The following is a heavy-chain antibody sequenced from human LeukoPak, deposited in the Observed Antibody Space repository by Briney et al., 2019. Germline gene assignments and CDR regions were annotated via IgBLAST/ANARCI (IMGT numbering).Heavy chain of an antibody. V-gene: IGHV3-30*02. CDR1: GFTFSSYG. CDR3: AKGGGDLRGHYFDY. CDR2: TRYDGSNK. J-gene: IGHJ4*02. D-gene: IGHD3-16*01. Sequence: GGSLRLSCAASGFTFSSYGMHWVRQAPGKGLEWVAFTRYDGSNKYYADSVKGRFTISRDNSKNTLYLQMNSLRAEDTAVYYCAKGGGDLRGHYFDYWGQGTLVTVSS.